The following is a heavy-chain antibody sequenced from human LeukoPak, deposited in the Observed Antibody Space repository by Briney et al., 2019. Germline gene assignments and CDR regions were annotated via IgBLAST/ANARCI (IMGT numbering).Heavy chain of an antibody. J-gene: IGHJ4*02. CDR2: IYISGST. V-gene: IGHV4-4*07. CDR1: GGSISSYY. Sequence: SETLSLTCTVSGGSISSYYWSWIRQPAGQGLEWIGRIYISGSTNYNPSLKSRVTISLDTSKNQFSLRLSSVTAADTAVYYCARDSRRDGYKLDYWGQGTLVTVSS. D-gene: IGHD5-24*01. CDR3: ARDSRRDGYKLDY.